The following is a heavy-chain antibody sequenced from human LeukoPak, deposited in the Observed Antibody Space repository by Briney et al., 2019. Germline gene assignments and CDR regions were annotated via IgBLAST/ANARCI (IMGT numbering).Heavy chain of an antibody. V-gene: IGHV3-23*01. CDR3: ATSGLRSSGWPIVDY. Sequence: GGSLRLSCAASGFTFSSYAMSWVRQAPGKGLEWVSAISGSGGSTYYADSVKGRFTISRDNSKNTLYLQMNSLRAEDTAVYYCATSGLRSSGWPIVDYWGQGTLVTVSS. J-gene: IGHJ4*02. CDR2: ISGSGGST. CDR1: GFTFSSYA. D-gene: IGHD6-19*01.